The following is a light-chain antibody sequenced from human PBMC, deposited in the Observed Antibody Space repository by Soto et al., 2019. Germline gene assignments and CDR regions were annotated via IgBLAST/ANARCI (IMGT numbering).Light chain of an antibody. CDR2: AAS. CDR3: QQFSSYPLT. V-gene: IGKV1-39*01. Sequence: DIQMTQSPSSLSASVGDRVTITCRASQSMSNHLNWYQQKSGKAPKLLIFAASSLESGVPSRFSGSGSGTDFTLTISRLEPEDFAVYYCQQFSSYPLTFGGGTKVDIK. CDR1: QSMSNH. J-gene: IGKJ4*01.